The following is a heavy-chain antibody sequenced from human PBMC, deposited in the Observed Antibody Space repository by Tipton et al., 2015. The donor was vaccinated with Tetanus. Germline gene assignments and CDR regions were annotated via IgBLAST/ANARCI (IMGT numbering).Heavy chain of an antibody. V-gene: IGHV5-51*01. CDR3: ARRSGNLHYYYYGMDV. J-gene: IGHJ6*02. Sequence: VQLVQSGAEVKKPGESLKISCKGSGYSFTSYWIGWVRQMPGKGLEWMWIIYPGDSDTRYSPSFQGQVTISADKSISTAYLQWSSLKASDPAMYYCARRSGNLHYYYYGMDVWGQGTTVTVSS. CDR2: IYPGDSDT. CDR1: GYSFTSYW. D-gene: IGHD4-23*01.